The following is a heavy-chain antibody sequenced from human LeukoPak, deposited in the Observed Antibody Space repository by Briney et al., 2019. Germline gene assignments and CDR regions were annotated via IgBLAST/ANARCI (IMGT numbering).Heavy chain of an antibody. Sequence: SETLSLTCTVSGGSISSSRYYWGWIRQPPGKGLEWIGSIYYSGSTYYNPSLKSRVTISVDTSKNQFSLKLSSVTAADTAVYYCARATNWFDPWGQGTLVTVSS. CDR3: ARATNWFDP. CDR1: GGSISSSRYY. CDR2: IYYSGST. J-gene: IGHJ5*02. V-gene: IGHV4-39*07.